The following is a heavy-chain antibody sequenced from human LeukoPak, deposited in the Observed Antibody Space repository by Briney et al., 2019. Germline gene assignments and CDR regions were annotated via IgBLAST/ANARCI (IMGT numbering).Heavy chain of an antibody. D-gene: IGHD5-18*01. CDR3: ARVKIQLWKHHYYYYMDV. CDR1: GGTFSSYA. Sequence: GASVKVSCEASGGTFSSYAISWVRQAPGQGLEWMGGIIPIFGTANYAQKFQGRVTITADKSTSTAYMELSSLRSEDTAVYYCARVKIQLWKHHYYYYMDVWGKGTTVTVSS. V-gene: IGHV1-69*06. J-gene: IGHJ6*03. CDR2: IIPIFGTA.